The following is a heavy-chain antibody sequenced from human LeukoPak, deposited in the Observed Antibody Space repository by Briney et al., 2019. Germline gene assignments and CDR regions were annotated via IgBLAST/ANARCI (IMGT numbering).Heavy chain of an antibody. CDR2: IYYSGST. J-gene: IGHJ4*02. CDR3: AREDGMATIKD. D-gene: IGHD5-24*01. CDR1: GGSISSYY. Sequence: SETLSLTCTVSGGSISSYYWSWIRQPPGKGLEWIGYIYYSGSTNYNPSLKSRVTISVDTSKNQFSLKLSSVTAADTAVYYCAREDGMATIKDWGQGTLVTVSS. V-gene: IGHV4-59*01.